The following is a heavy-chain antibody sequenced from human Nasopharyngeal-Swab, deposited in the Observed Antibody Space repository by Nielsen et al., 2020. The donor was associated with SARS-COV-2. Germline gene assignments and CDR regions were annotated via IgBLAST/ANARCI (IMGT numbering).Heavy chain of an antibody. CDR2: ISGSGGST. J-gene: IGHJ4*02. Sequence: GGSLRLSCAASGFTFSSYAMSWVRQAPGKGLEWVSAISGSGGSTYYADSVKGRFTISRDNSKNTLYLQMNSLRAEDTAVYYCAKGGGRMVAAAGYLGYWGQGTLVTVSS. CDR3: AKGGGRMVAAAGYLGY. V-gene: IGHV3-23*01. D-gene: IGHD6-25*01. CDR1: GFTFSSYA.